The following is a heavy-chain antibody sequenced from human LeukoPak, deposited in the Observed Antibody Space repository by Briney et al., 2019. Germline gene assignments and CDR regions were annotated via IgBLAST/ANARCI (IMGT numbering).Heavy chain of an antibody. CDR1: GFTFSSYS. Sequence: PGGSLRLSCAASGFTFSSYSMNWVRQAPGKGLEWVSYISSSSSAIYYSDSVKGRFTISRDNAKNSLFLQMNSLRAEDTAVYYCARDRGWGSSLNYFDYWGQGTLVTVSS. CDR3: ARDRGWGSSLNYFDY. V-gene: IGHV3-48*01. J-gene: IGHJ4*02. D-gene: IGHD6-6*01. CDR2: ISSSSSAI.